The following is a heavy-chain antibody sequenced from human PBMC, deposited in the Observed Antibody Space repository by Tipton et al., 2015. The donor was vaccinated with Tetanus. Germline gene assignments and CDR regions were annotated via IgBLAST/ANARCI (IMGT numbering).Heavy chain of an antibody. CDR3: ARVEEGYCSGGTFYFPD. J-gene: IGHJ4*02. Sequence: TLSLTCTVSGGSISNYYWSWIRQPPGKGLEFIGYIYYRGTTAYNPSLKNRVTISVDTSKNQISLRLKSVTAADTAVYYCARVEEGYCSGGTFYFPDWGRGTLVTVSS. CDR2: IYYRGTT. D-gene: IGHD2-15*01. CDR1: GGSISNYY. V-gene: IGHV4-59*01.